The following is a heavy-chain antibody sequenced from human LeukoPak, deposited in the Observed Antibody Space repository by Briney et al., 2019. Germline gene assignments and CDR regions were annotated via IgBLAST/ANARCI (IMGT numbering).Heavy chain of an antibody. CDR3: ARLLGEATIYDL. V-gene: IGHV3-7*01. CDR1: GFTFNRHW. Sequence: GGSLRLSCAGSGFTFNRHWMSWVRQAPGKGLEWVASINQDESRMHYVDSVKGRFIISRDNAKNLLSLQMNSLRAEDTAMYYCARLLGEATIYDLWGQGTLVTVSS. CDR2: INQDESRM. D-gene: IGHD3-16*01. J-gene: IGHJ5*02.